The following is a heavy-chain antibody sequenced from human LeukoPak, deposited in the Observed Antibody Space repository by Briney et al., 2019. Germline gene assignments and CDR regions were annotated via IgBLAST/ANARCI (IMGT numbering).Heavy chain of an antibody. J-gene: IGHJ4*02. CDR2: IKQDGSEK. V-gene: IGHV3-7*01. Sequence: GGSLRLSCAASGFTFSSYWMSWVRQAPGKGLEWVANIKQDGSEKYYVDSVKGRFTISRDNAKNSLYLQMNSLRAEDAAVYYCARDLEGHICYFDYWGQGTLVTVSS. CDR3: ARDLEGHICYFDY. CDR1: GFTFSSYW. D-gene: IGHD2-21*01.